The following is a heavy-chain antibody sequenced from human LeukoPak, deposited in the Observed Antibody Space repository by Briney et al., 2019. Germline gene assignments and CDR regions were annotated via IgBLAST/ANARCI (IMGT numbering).Heavy chain of an antibody. CDR3: ARATLGKTFDY. V-gene: IGHV3-21*01. CDR1: GFTFSSYS. CDR2: ISSSSYI. J-gene: IGHJ4*02. Sequence: PGGSLRLSCAASGFTFSSYSMNWVRQAPGKGLEWVSSISSSSYIYYADSVKGRFTISRDNAKNSLYLQMNSLRAEDTAVYYCARATLGKTFDYWGQGTLVTVSS.